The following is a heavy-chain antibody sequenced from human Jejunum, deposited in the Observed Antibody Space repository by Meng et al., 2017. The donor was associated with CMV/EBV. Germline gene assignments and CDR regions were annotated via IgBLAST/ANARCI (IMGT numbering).Heavy chain of an antibody. CDR2: IYGGGSTN. J-gene: IGHJ5*02. CDR3: AKDTVPDSRFNFDH. D-gene: IGHD2-21*02. CDR1: GFFFSGSS. Sequence: SGFFFSGSSMNWVRLAPGKELEWVSIIYGGGSTNIYADSVKGRFTISRDDSKNMLYLQMDSLRVEDTALYFCAKDTVPDSRFNFDHWGRGTLVTVSS. V-gene: IGHV3-23*03.